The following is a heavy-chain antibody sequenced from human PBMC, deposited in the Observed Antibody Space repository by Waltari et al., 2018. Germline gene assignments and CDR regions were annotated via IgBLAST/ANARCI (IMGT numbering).Heavy chain of an antibody. Sequence: EVQLVESGGGLIQPGGSLRLSCAASGFPVTIHSMSWVRQAPGKGLEWVSVIYSGGSTYYADSVKGRFTISRDNSKNTLYLQMNSLRAEDTAVYYCARGIAAAGTVYYYGMDVWGQGTTVTVSS. CDR1: GFPVTIHS. J-gene: IGHJ6*02. D-gene: IGHD6-13*01. CDR3: ARGIAAAGTVYYYGMDV. V-gene: IGHV3-53*01. CDR2: IYSGGST.